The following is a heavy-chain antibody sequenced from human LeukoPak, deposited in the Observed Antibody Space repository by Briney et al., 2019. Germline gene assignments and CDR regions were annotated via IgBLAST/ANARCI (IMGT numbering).Heavy chain of an antibody. CDR2: IYYSGST. Sequence: SETLSLTCSVSGGSISSYYWSWIRQPPGKGLEWIGYIYYSGSTNYNPSLKSRVTISVDTSKSQFSLKLSSVTAADTAVYYCARALYGDYAYYFDYWGQGTLVTVSS. CDR1: GGSISSYY. D-gene: IGHD4-17*01. J-gene: IGHJ4*02. V-gene: IGHV4-59*01. CDR3: ARALYGDYAYYFDY.